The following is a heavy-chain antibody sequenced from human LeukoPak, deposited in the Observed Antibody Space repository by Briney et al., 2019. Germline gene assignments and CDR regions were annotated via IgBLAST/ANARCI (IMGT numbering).Heavy chain of an antibody. CDR1: GGSFSGYY. CDR3: ARGPIYYYYGMDV. J-gene: IGHJ6*02. CDR2: INHSGST. Sequence: PSETLSLTCAVYGGSFSGYYWCWIRQPPGKGLEWIGEINHSGSTNYNPSLKSRVTISVDTSKNQFSLKLSSVTAADTAVYYCARGPIYYYYGMDVWGQGTTVTVSS. V-gene: IGHV4-34*01.